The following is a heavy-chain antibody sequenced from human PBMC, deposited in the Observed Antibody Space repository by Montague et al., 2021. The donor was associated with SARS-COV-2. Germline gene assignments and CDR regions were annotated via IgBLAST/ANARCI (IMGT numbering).Heavy chain of an antibody. J-gene: IGHJ6*02. CDR2: TYYRSKWYN. CDR3: TSGREGNYNVMDV. V-gene: IGHV6-1*01. Sequence: CAISGDSVSSNSATWNWVRQSPSRGLEWLGRTYYRSKWYNDYAVSVRGRVTTNPDTSKNQFSLQLNSVTPGDTAIYYCTSGREGNYNVMDVWGQGTTVTVSS. D-gene: IGHD1-1*01. CDR1: GDSVSSNSAT.